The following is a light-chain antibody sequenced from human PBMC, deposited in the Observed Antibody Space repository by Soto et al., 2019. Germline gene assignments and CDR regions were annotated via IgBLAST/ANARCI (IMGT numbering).Light chain of an antibody. CDR1: SRDVGAYNY. Sequence: QSALTQPASVSGSPGQSITISCTGTSRDVGAYNYVSWYQHHPGKAPKLMIYDVSNRPSGVSNRFSGSKSGNTASLTISGSQAEDEADYYCSSYTSSSTVLFGGGTKLTVL. J-gene: IGLJ2*01. V-gene: IGLV2-14*03. CDR3: SSYTSSSTVL. CDR2: DVS.